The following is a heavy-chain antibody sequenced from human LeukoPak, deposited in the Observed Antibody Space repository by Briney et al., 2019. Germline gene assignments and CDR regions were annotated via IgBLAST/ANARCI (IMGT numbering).Heavy chain of an antibody. CDR3: ARGRNYVSDYYFDV. D-gene: IGHD1-7*01. Sequence: SETLSLTCAVYGVSLRGYYWSWIRQSPEKGLEWIGEISHEGDSIYNPSLKSRVTLSVDMSKNQFSLKLRSVTAADTAVYYCARGRNYVSDYYFDVWGKGTTVLVSS. CDR1: GVSLRGYY. J-gene: IGHJ6*03. CDR2: ISHEGDS. V-gene: IGHV4-34*01.